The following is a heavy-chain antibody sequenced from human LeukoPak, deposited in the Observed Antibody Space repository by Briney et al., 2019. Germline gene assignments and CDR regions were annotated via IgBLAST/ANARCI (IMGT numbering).Heavy chain of an antibody. CDR2: IYYSGST. J-gene: IGHJ4*02. Sequence: SETLSLTCNVSGGSISSGGYYWSWIRQHPGKGLEWIGYIYYSGSTSSNPSLRSRVTISVDTSKNQFSLKLSSVTAADTAVYYCARSVEWLFYFDYWGQGTLVTVSS. V-gene: IGHV4-30-4*08. CDR1: GGSISSGGYY. D-gene: IGHD3-3*01. CDR3: ARSVEWLFYFDY.